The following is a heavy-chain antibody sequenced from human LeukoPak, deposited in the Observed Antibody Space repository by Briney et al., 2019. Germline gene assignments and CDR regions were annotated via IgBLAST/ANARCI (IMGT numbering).Heavy chain of an antibody. CDR1: GYTFTGYY. CDR2: INTNSGGT. Sequence: GASVKVSCKASGYTFTGYYMHWVRQAPGQGLEWMGWINTNSGGTNYAQKFQGRVTITADESTSTAYMELSSLRSEDTAVYYCARDQEPTSRARWGLPDAFDIWGQGTMVTVSS. V-gene: IGHV1-2*02. CDR3: ARDQEPTSRARWGLPDAFDI. D-gene: IGHD3-16*01. J-gene: IGHJ3*02.